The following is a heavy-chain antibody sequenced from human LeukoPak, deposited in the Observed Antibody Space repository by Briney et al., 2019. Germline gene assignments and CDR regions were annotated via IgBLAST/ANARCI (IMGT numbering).Heavy chain of an antibody. CDR2: ISHDGLRI. D-gene: IGHD3-16*01. J-gene: IGHJ4*02. Sequence: GGSLRLSCTSSGFTFNNYAMHWVRRAPGKGLEWVALISHDGLRIYYADSAKGRFTISRDSSKSTLYLQMNGLRPEDTAVYYCLRGKETHYDGREFEYWGQGTLVTVSS. V-gene: IGHV3-30*04. CDR3: LRGKETHYDGREFEY. CDR1: GFTFNNYA.